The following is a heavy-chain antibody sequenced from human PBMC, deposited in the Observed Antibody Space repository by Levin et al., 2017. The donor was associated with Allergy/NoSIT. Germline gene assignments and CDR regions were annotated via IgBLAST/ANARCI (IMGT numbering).Heavy chain of an antibody. J-gene: IGHJ3*02. CDR1: GYTFTSYG. D-gene: IGHD2-15*01. V-gene: IGHV1-18*01. CDR2: ISAYNGNT. CDR3: ARVNPGWELRDAFDI. Sequence: GASVKVSCKASGYTFTSYGISWVRQAPGQGLEWMGWISAYNGNTNYAQKLQGRVTMTTDTSTSTAYMELRSLRSDDTAVYYCARVNPGWELRDAFDIWGQGTMVTVSS.